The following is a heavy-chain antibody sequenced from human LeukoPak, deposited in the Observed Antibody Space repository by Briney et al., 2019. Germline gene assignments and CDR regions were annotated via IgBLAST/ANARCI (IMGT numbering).Heavy chain of an antibody. CDR2: IYPGDSDT. V-gene: IGHV5-51*01. CDR1: GYSFTSYW. J-gene: IGHJ4*02. CDR3: ARHRIANYYYDSSLY. Sequence: GESLKISCKGSGYSFTSYWIGWVRQMPGKGLEWMGIIYPGDSDTRYSPSFQGQVTISADKSISTAYLQWSSLKASDTAMYYCARHRIANYYYDSSLYWGQGTLVTVSS. D-gene: IGHD3-22*01.